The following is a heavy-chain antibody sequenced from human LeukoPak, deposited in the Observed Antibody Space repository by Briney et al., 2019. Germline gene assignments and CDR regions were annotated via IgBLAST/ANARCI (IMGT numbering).Heavy chain of an antibody. CDR3: ARATYDSSGYYTFDY. J-gene: IGHJ4*02. Sequence: GGSLRLSCAASGFTFSSYSMNWVRQAPGKELEWISYITPSTSNEFYADSVKGRFTSSRDNAKNSLYLHMNSLRDEDTAVYYCARATYDSSGYYTFDYWGQGTLVTVSS. D-gene: IGHD3-22*01. V-gene: IGHV3-48*02. CDR1: GFTFSSYS. CDR2: ITPSTSNE.